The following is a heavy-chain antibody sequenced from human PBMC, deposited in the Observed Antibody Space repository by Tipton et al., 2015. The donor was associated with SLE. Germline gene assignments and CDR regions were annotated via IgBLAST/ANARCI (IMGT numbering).Heavy chain of an antibody. V-gene: IGHV4-31*11. CDR2: IYYSGST. CDR1: GGSFSDYY. CDR3: AREGGFTMTYEYFQH. D-gene: IGHD3-22*01. J-gene: IGHJ1*01. Sequence: GLVKPSETLSLSCDVYGGSFSDYYWMWIRQHPGKGLEWIGYIYYSGSTYYNPSLKSRVTISIDTSKNQFSLKLSSVTAADTAVYYCAREGGFTMTYEYFQHWGQGTLVTVSS.